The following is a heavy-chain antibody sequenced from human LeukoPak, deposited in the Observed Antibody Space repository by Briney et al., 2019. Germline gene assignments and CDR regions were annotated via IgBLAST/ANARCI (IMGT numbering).Heavy chain of an antibody. CDR2: ISSNNNYI. CDR1: EFTFRSHT. Sequence: GGSLRLSCAASEFTFRSHTLNWVRQAPRQGLESDSSISSNNNYIYYADSVKCRFTISRDNAKNSLYLQMNSLRAEDTAVYYCARGSRGNFDYWGQGTLVTVSS. CDR3: ARGSRGNFDY. V-gene: IGHV3-21*01. J-gene: IGHJ4*02. D-gene: IGHD4-23*01.